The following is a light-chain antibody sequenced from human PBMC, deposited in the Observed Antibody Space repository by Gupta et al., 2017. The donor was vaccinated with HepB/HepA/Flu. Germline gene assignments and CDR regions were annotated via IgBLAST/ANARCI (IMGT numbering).Light chain of an antibody. V-gene: IGKV4-1*01. Sequence: DIVMTQSPDSLAASLGERATINCKSSQTVLFISNNKNYLAWYQQKSGQPPKLLIYWASTRESGVPDRFSGSGSGTDFTLTISSLQAEDLAVYYCQQYYTTPYTFGQGTKLEIK. J-gene: IGKJ2*01. CDR3: QQYYTTPYT. CDR1: QTVLFISNNKNY. CDR2: WAS.